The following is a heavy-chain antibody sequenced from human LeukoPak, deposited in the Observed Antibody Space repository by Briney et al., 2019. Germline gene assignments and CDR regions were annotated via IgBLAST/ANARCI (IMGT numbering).Heavy chain of an antibody. J-gene: IGHJ6*02. CDR3: ARGGSATVVVPAAYGMDV. Sequence: PSETLSLTCTVSGGSISSYYWSWIRQPAGKGLEWIGRIYTSGSTNYNPSLKSRVTMSVDTSKNQFSLKLSSVTAADTAVYYCARGGSATVVVPAAYGMDVWGQGTTVTVSS. CDR2: IYTSGST. D-gene: IGHD2-2*01. V-gene: IGHV4-4*07. CDR1: GGSISSYY.